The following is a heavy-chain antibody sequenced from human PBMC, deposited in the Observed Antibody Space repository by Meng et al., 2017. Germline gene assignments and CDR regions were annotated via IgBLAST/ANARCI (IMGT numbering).Heavy chain of an antibody. Sequence: EGQLVEYGGGLVQPWGSLRLSCAASGFTFNNYWMHWVRQVPGKGLVRVSRISGDGSITNYADSVKGRFTISRDNAKNTLYLQMNSLRPEDTAVYYCLDEAPRSDYWGQGSLVTVSS. CDR2: ISGDGSIT. CDR3: LDEAPRSDY. J-gene: IGHJ4*02. D-gene: IGHD1-1*01. V-gene: IGHV3-74*01. CDR1: GFTFNNYW.